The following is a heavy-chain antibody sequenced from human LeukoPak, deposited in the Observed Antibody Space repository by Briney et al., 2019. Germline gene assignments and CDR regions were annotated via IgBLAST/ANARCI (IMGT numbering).Heavy chain of an antibody. Sequence: GGSLRLSCAASGFTFSSYAMSWVRQAPGKGLEWVSAISGSGGSAYYADSVKGRFTISRDNSKNTLYLQMNSLRAEDTAVYYCAPRPWDPTPFDYWGQGTLVTVSS. CDR3: APRPWDPTPFDY. CDR1: GFTFSSYA. D-gene: IGHD1-26*01. CDR2: ISGSGGSA. J-gene: IGHJ4*02. V-gene: IGHV3-23*01.